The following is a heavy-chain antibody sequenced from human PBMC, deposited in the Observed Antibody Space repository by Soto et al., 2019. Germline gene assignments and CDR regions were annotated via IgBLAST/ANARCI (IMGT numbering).Heavy chain of an antibody. D-gene: IGHD1-26*01. CDR3: VKDRMNHNSVWDPFEI. Sequence: LFNAAYSRLFRDLYVSWVRHATTPGLECVSSIGGGGDDTYYADSVKGRFIISRDNSKSTLSLRLNGLRAEDTAVYDGVKDRMNHNSVWDPFEIWGKATLVTVS. CDR2: IGGGGDDT. CDR1: SRLFRDLY. V-gene: IGHV3-23*01. J-gene: IGHJ3*02.